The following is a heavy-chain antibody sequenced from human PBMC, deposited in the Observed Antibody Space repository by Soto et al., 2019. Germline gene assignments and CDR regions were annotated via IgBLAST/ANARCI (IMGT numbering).Heavy chain of an antibody. J-gene: IGHJ6*02. V-gene: IGHV3-53*01. CDR3: ARVLWGSSPPGAPSQPYYYYGMDV. CDR1: GFTVSDNY. Sequence: GGSLRLSCEASGFTVSDNYMTWVRQAPGKGLEWVSLIYSDVYSAGTTYYADSVKGRFTIFRDNSKNTLYLQMNSLRAEDTAVYYCARVLWGSSPPGAPSQPYYYYGMDVWGQGTTVTVSS. CDR2: IYSDVYSAGTT. D-gene: IGHD6-6*01.